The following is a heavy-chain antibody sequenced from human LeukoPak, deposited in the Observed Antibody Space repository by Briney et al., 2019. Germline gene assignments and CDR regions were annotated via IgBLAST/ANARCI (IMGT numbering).Heavy chain of an antibody. CDR3: ERDQYYYGSGIHYYYYMDV. Sequence: PGGSLRLSCAASGFTFSSYGLTWVRQAPGKGLEWVSAISGSGSSTYYAASVKGRFTISRDNAKNSLYLQMNSLRAEDTAVYYCERDQYYYGSGIHYYYYMDVWGKGTTVTISS. CDR1: GFTFSSYG. CDR2: ISGSGSST. D-gene: IGHD3-10*01. J-gene: IGHJ6*03. V-gene: IGHV3-21*01.